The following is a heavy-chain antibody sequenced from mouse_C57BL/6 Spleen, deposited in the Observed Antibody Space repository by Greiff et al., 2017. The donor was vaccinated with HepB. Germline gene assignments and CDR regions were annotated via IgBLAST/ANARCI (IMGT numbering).Heavy chain of an antibody. D-gene: IGHD2-4*01. J-gene: IGHJ2*01. CDR1: GYAFSSYW. V-gene: IGHV1-80*01. CDR2: IYPGDGDT. CDR3: ARWGDDYDFDY. Sequence: VQLQQSGAELVMPGASVKISCKASGYAFSSYWMNWVKQRPGKGLEWIGQIYPGDGDTNYNGKFKGKATLTADKSSSTAYMQLSSLTSEDSAVYFCARWGDDYDFDYWGQGTTLTVSS.